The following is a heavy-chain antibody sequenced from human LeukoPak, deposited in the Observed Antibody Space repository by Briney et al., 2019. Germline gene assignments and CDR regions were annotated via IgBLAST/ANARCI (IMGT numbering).Heavy chain of an antibody. D-gene: IGHD2-15*01. V-gene: IGHV4-34*01. J-gene: IGHJ5*02. Sequence: SETLSLTCAVYGGSFSGYYWSWIRQPPGKGLEWIGEINHSGSTNYNPSLKSRVTISVDTSKNQFSLKLSSVTAADKAVYYCARGVVFDPWGQGTLVTVSS. CDR3: ARGVVFDP. CDR2: INHSGST. CDR1: GGSFSGYY.